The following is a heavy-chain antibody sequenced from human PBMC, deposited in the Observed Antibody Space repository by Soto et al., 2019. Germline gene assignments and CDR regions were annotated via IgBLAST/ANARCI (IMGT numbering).Heavy chain of an antibody. Sequence: QVQLQESGPGLVKPSQTLSLTCTVSGGSISSGGYYWSWLRQHQGKGLAWIGYSFSSGSPYYNPFIKSRGTISVDTSKNQSSLKLTSVTAADTAVYYGARDLQSSRLFYGIDVWGQGTPVTVSS. CDR3: ARDLQSSRLFYGIDV. CDR2: SFSSGSP. V-gene: IGHV4-31*03. D-gene: IGHD6-13*01. CDR1: GGSISSGGYY. J-gene: IGHJ6*02.